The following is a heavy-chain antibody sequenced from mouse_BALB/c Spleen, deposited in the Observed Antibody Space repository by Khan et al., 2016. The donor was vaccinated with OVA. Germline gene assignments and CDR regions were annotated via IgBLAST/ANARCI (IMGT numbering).Heavy chain of an antibody. CDR2: ISTYYGDA. Sequence: QVRLQQSGAELVRPGVSVKISCKGSGYTFTDFTLHWMKQSHTKSLEWIGVISTYYGDATYNQKFKGKATMTVDKASSTAYLELARLTSEDSAIYYSARGGGGNRFAYWGQGTRVTVSA. V-gene: IGHV1S137*01. CDR3: ARGGGGNRFAY. CDR1: GYTFTDFT. J-gene: IGHJ3*01.